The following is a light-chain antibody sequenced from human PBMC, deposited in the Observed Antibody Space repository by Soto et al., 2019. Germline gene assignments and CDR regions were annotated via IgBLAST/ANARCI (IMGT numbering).Light chain of an antibody. CDR2: AAS. J-gene: IGKJ5*01. Sequence: EIVLTQSPVTLSVSPGERATLSCRASQRVSSYLAWYQQKPGQAPRLLIYAASTRATGIPARFSGSGSGTEFTLTIRSLQSEDFAVYYCQQHDIFPITFGQGTRLEIK. CDR1: QRVSSY. V-gene: IGKV3D-15*01. CDR3: QQHDIFPIT.